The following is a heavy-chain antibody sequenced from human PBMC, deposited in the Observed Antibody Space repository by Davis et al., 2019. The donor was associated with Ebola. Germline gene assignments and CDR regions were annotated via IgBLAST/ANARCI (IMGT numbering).Heavy chain of an antibody. J-gene: IGHJ5*02. Sequence: PSETLSLTCTVSGGSISSGGYYWSWIRQHPGKGLEWIGYIYYSGSTYYNPSLKSRVTISVDTSKNQFSLKLSSVTAADTAVYYCARDYDSNHSWFDPWGQGTLVTVSS. CDR2: IYYSGST. V-gene: IGHV4-31*03. CDR1: GGSISSGGYY. CDR3: ARDYDSNHSWFDP. D-gene: IGHD3-3*01.